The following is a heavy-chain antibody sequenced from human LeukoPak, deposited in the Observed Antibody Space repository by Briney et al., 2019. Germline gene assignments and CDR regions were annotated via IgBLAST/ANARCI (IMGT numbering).Heavy chain of an antibody. Sequence: SETLSLTCTVSGYSISSGYYWGWIRPPPGKGLEWIGSIYHSGSTYYNPSLKSRVTISVDTSKNQFSLKLSSVTAADTAVYYCASLSGSYYDYDYWGQGTLVTVSS. CDR3: ASLSGSYYDYDY. D-gene: IGHD1-26*01. V-gene: IGHV4-38-2*02. CDR1: GYSISSGYY. J-gene: IGHJ4*02. CDR2: IYHSGST.